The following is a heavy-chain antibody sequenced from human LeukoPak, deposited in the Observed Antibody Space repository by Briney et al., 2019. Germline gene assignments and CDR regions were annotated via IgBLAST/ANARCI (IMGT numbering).Heavy chain of an antibody. J-gene: IGHJ4*02. V-gene: IGHV3-23*01. D-gene: IGHD2-15*01. CDR3: AKRGVVIRAVLVVGFHKEAYYFDS. CDR2: ISGSAIST. CDR1: GFTFTSYA. Sequence: PGGSLRLSCAASGFTFTSYAMSWVRQAPGKGLEWVLAISGSAISTYYADSVKGRFTISRDNPKNTLYLQMNSLRSEDTAVYFCAKRGVVIRAVLVVGFHKEAYYFDSWGQGALVTVSS.